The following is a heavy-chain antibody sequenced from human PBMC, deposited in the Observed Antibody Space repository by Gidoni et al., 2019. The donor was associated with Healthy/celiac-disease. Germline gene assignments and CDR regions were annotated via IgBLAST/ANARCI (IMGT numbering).Heavy chain of an antibody. CDR2: ISAYNGNT. D-gene: IGHD3-10*01. V-gene: IGHV1-18*01. Sequence: QVQLVQSGAEVKKPGASVKVSCKASGYTFTSYGISWVRQAPGQGLEWMGWISAYNGNTNEAQKLQGRVTMTTDTSTSTAYMELRSLRSDDTAVYYCARWRMVRGVERSHRGEKTKEEKYWYFDLWGRGTLVTVSS. CDR3: ARWRMVRGVERSHRGEKTKEEKYWYFDL. J-gene: IGHJ2*01. CDR1: GYTFTSYG.